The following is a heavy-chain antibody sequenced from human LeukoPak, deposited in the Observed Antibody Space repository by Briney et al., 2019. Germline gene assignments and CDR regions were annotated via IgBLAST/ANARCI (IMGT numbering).Heavy chain of an antibody. J-gene: IGHJ3*02. CDR3: ARETRLHSGSSSNEAFDI. Sequence: SETLSLTCTVSGGSISSYYWSWIRQPPGKGLEWIGYISYSGSTDYNPSLKSRVTISLDTSKNQFSLRLSSMTAADTAVYYCARETRLHSGSSSNEAFDIWCQGKMVIVSS. D-gene: IGHD1-26*01. CDR2: ISYSGST. V-gene: IGHV4-59*01. CDR1: GGSISSYY.